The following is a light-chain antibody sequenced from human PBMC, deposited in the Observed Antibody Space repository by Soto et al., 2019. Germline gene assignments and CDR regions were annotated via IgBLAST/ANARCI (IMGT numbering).Light chain of an antibody. Sequence: QSALTQPPSASGSPGQSVTISCTGTSSDVGANNYVSWYQQHPGKAPKLMLYEVTKRPSGVPERFSGSKSGNTASLTVSGLQAEDEADYYCSSYAGANRVFGTGTKLTVL. CDR1: SSDVGANNY. CDR2: EVT. J-gene: IGLJ1*01. V-gene: IGLV2-8*01. CDR3: SSYAGANRV.